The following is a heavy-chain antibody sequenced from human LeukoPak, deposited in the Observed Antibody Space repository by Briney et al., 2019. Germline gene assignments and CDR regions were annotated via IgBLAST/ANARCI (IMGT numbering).Heavy chain of an antibody. CDR2: IYYSGST. V-gene: IGHV4-59*01. Sequence: SETLSLTCTVSGGSISSYYWSWIRQPPGKGLEWIGYIYYSGSTNYNPSLKSRVTISVDTSKNQFSLKLSSVTAADTAVYYCAIDWGVAGTGSYYYYGMDVWGQGTTVTVSS. CDR1: GGSISSYY. D-gene: IGHD6-19*01. CDR3: AIDWGVAGTGSYYYYGMDV. J-gene: IGHJ6*02.